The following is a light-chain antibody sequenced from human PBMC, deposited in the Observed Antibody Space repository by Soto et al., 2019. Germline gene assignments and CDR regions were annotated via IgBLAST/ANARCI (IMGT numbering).Light chain of an antibody. CDR1: DIGGKN. Sequence: SNELSQPLSVSVALGQTASITCGGNDIGGKNVHWYQQKPGQAPVSVIYRDNNRPSGIPERFSGSNSGNTATLTISRAQAGDEADYYCQVWDSSTVVFGGGTKLTVL. J-gene: IGLJ2*01. V-gene: IGLV3-9*01. CDR2: RDN. CDR3: QVWDSSTVV.